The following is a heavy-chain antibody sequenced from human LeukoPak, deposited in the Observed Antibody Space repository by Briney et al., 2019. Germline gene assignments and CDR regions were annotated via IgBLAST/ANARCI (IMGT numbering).Heavy chain of an antibody. J-gene: IGHJ6*02. CDR1: GGTFSSYA. Sequence: ASVKVSCKASGGTFSSYAISWVRQAPGQGLEWMGGIIPIFGTANYAQKFQGRVTITADESTSTAYMELSSLRSEDTAVYYCARGEKLLWFGELFSYYYGMDVWGQGTTVTVSS. V-gene: IGHV1-69*13. CDR2: IIPIFGTA. D-gene: IGHD3-10*01. CDR3: ARGEKLLWFGELFSYYYGMDV.